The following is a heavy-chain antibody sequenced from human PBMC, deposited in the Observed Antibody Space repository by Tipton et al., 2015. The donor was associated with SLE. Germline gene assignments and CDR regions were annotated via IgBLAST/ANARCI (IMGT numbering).Heavy chain of an antibody. V-gene: IGHV3-7*01. Sequence: SLRLSCAAPGFSFNTYWMAWVRQAPGKGLEWVATMDLDGTEKFYAGSVKGRFTISRDNAKNSLYLQLNSLRAEDTAVYYCTRESHATFDIWGQGTMVIVSS. J-gene: IGHJ3*02. CDR3: TRESHATFDI. CDR2: MDLDGTEK. D-gene: IGHD2-2*01. CDR1: GFSFNTYW.